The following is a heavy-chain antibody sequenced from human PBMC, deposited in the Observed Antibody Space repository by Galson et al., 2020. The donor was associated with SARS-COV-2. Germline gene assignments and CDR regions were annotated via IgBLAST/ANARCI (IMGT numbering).Heavy chain of an antibody. J-gene: IGHJ5*02. CDR2: IYTSGST. Sequence: SETLSLTCTVSGGSISSGSYYWSWIRQPAGKGLEWIGRIYTSGSTNYNPSLKSRVTISVDTSKNQFSLKLSYVTAADTAVYYCARDNLSRGWFDPWGQGTLVTVSS. CDR1: GGSISSGSYY. V-gene: IGHV4-61*02. D-gene: IGHD2-2*01. CDR3: ARDNLSRGWFDP.